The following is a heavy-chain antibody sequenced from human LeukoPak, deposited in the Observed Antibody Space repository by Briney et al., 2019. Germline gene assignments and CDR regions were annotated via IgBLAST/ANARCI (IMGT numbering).Heavy chain of an antibody. D-gene: IGHD2-2*02. V-gene: IGHV1-46*01. CDR3: AREYCSSTSCYREGYFDY. CDR2: INPSGGST. CDR1: GYTFTSYY. Sequence: ASVKVSCKASGYTFTSYYMHWVRQAPGQGLEWMGIINPSGGSTSYAQKFQGRVTMTRDMSTSTVYMELSSLRSEDTAVYYCAREYCSSTSCYREGYFDYWDQGTLVTVSS. J-gene: IGHJ4*02.